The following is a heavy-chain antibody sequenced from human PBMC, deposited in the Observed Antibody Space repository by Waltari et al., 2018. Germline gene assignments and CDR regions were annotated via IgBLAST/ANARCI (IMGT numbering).Heavy chain of an antibody. V-gene: IGHV3-7*02. CDR1: GYTFSSSW. CDR2: IKQDGSEK. D-gene: IGHD3-3*02. J-gene: IGHJ4*02. Sequence: EVQLVESGGGLAQPGGSLRLSCAASGYTFSSSWMTWVRQAPGKGRVWGANIKQDGSEKYYGDCVKGRFTISRDNAKNSLYLQMNSLRVEDTAVYYSASISSVTLADYWGQGTLVTVSS. CDR3: ASISSVTLADY.